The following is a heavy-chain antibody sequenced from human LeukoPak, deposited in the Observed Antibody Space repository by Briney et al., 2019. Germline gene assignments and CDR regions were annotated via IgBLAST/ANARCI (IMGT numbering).Heavy chain of an antibody. V-gene: IGHV3-49*03. CDR3: TSGLGGYSLYYFDY. Sequence: PGRSLRLSCTASGFTFGDYAMSWFRQAPGKGLEWVGFIRSKAYGGTTEYAASVKGRFTISRDDSKSIASLQMNSLKTEDTAVYYCTSGLGGYSLYYFDYWGQGTLVTVSS. D-gene: IGHD1-26*01. CDR2: IRSKAYGGTT. J-gene: IGHJ4*02. CDR1: GFTFGDYA.